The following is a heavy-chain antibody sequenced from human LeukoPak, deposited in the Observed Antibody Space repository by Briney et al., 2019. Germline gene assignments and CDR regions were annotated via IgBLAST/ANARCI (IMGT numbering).Heavy chain of an antibody. J-gene: IGHJ4*02. V-gene: IGHV3-23*01. D-gene: IGHD3-10*01. CDR3: AKVLTYYYGSGSYSYFDY. CDR2: ISGSGGST. Sequence: GGSLRLSCAASGFTFSSYAMSWVRQAPGKGLEWVSAISGSGGSTYYADSVKGRFTISRDNSKNTLYLQMNSLRAEDTAVYYCAKVLTYYYGSGSYSYFDYWGQGTLVTVSS. CDR1: GFTFSSYA.